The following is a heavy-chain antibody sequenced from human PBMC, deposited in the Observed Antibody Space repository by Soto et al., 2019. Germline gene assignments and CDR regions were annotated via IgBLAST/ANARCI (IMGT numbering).Heavy chain of an antibody. V-gene: IGHV4-59*01. CDR3: ARDSALYGGYSFDY. CDR1: GDSISFYY. CDR2: IYYSGST. Sequence: PSETLSLTCTVSGDSISFYYWSWIRQPPGKGLEWVGYIYYSGSTNYNPSLKSQVTVSLDMSKNQFSLKLSSMTAADTAVYYCARDSALYGGYSFDYWGQGTLVTVSS. J-gene: IGHJ4*02. D-gene: IGHD5-12*01.